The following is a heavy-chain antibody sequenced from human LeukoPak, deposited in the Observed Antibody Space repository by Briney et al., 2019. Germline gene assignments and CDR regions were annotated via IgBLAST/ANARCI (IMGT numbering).Heavy chain of an antibody. CDR1: GFTFSGYA. Sequence: PGGSLRLSCAASGFTFSGYAMHWVRQAPGKGLEWVSGISWNSGSIGYANSVKGRFTISRDNAKNSLYLQMNSLRAEETALYYCAKVMVGTGTNDYYYYYGMGVWGQGTTVTVSS. V-gene: IGHV3-9*01. J-gene: IGHJ6*02. D-gene: IGHD1-26*01. CDR2: ISWNSGSI. CDR3: AKVMVGTGTNDYYYYYGMGV.